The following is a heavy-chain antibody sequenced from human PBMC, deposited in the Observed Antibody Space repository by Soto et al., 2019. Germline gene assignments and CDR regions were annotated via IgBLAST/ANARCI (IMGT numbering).Heavy chain of an antibody. Sequence: SETLSLTCSVSGYSIGSSCFWGWVRQTPHKGLEWLGSISHSGATYYNPSLKSRVTMSLDTAKNSFSLRLTSVAAADTAVYFWVCALLAAADAPTYYFDYWGPGTQVTVSS. CDR1: GYSIGSSCF. V-gene: IGHV4-38-2*01. CDR3: VCALLAAADAPTYYFDY. J-gene: IGHJ4*02. CDR2: ISHSGAT. D-gene: IGHD6-25*01.